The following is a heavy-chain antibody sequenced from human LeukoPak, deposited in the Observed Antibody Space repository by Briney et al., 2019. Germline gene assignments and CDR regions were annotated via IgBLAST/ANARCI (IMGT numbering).Heavy chain of an antibody. D-gene: IGHD6-13*01. CDR2: IYYSGST. V-gene: IGHV4-39*07. CDR3: ATRSSSWYRDAFDI. CDR1: GGSISSSSYY. J-gene: IGHJ3*02. Sequence: SETLSLTCTVSGGSISSSSYYWGWIRQPPGKGLEWIGSIYYSGSTYYNPSLKSRVTISVDTSKNQFSLKLSSVTAADTAVYYCATRSSSWYRDAFDIWGQGTMVTVSS.